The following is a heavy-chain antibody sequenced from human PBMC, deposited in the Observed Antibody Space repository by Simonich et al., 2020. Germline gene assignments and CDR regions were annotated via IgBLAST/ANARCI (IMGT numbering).Heavy chain of an antibody. CDR3: ARDGLGTAYYYYMDV. CDR1: GFTFSSYW. D-gene: IGHD7-27*01. Sequence: EVQLVESGGGLVQPGGSLRLSCAASGFTFSSYWMSWVRQAPGKGLEWGANIKQDGRVKYYVDSVKGRFTISRDNAKNSLYLQMNSRRAEDTAVYYCARDGLGTAYYYYMDVWGKGTTVTVSS. V-gene: IGHV3-7*01. CDR2: IKQDGRVK. J-gene: IGHJ6*03.